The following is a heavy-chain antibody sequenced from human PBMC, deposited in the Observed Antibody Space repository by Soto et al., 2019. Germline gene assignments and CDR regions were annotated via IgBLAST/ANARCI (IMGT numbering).Heavy chain of an antibody. CDR3: ATVRGVRGVIITTYYYYGRDV. Sequence: SETLSLTCAVSVYSISSGYYWGWIRQPPGKGLEWIGSIYHSGSTHYNPSLKSRVTISVDTSKNQFSLKLSSVSAADTAVYHCATVRGVRGVIITTYYYYGRDVYGQGNTGTVS. CDR2: IYHSGST. D-gene: IGHD3-10*01. J-gene: IGHJ6*02. V-gene: IGHV4-38-2*01. CDR1: VYSISSGYY.